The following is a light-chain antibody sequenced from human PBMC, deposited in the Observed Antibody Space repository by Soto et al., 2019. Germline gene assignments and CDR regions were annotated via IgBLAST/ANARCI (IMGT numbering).Light chain of an antibody. CDR3: QQYHSYSPFT. CDR2: DAS. CDR1: QSISSW. V-gene: IGKV1-5*01. J-gene: IGKJ3*01. Sequence: DIQTTQSPSTLSASVGDRVTVTCRSSQSISSWLAWYQQKPGKAPKLLIYDASSLESGVPSRFSGSGSGTEFTLTISSLQPGDFATYYCQQYHSYSPFTFGPGTKVDIK.